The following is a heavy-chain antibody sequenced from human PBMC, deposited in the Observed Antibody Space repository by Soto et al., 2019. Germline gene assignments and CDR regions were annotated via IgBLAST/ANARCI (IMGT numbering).Heavy chain of an antibody. V-gene: IGHV3-23*01. Sequence: PGGSQRLSCAASGFTFISYAMTWVRQAPGKGLEWVSAISGSGGSTYYADSVKGRFTISRGNSKNTLYLQMNSLRAEDTAVYYCANSAVAAIDYYYGMDVWGQGTTVTVSS. D-gene: IGHD2-15*01. J-gene: IGHJ6*02. CDR2: ISGSGGST. CDR3: ANSAVAAIDYYYGMDV. CDR1: GFTFISYA.